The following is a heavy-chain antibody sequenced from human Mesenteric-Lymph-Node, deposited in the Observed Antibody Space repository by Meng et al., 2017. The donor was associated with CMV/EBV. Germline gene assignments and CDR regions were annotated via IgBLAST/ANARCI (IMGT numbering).Heavy chain of an antibody. CDR2: ISSSGGST. D-gene: IGHD3-16*01. Sequence: GGSLRLSCVASGSTFSNYHMSWVCQAPGRGLEWVSGISSSGGSTYDADSVKGRFSISRDNSRNTLYLQMMSLRAEDTAVYYCAGGGPAIYSPFDPWGQGTLVTVSS. J-gene: IGHJ5*02. CDR3: AGGGPAIYSPFDP. CDR1: GSTFSNYH. V-gene: IGHV3-23*01.